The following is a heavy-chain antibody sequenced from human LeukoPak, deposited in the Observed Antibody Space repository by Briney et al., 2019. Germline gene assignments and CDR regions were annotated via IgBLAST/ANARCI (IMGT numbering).Heavy chain of an antibody. D-gene: IGHD3-22*01. Sequence: GGSQRLSCAGSGFTFSIYAMHWVRQAPGKGLEWVAVISYDGSNKYYADSVKGRFTISRDNSKNTLYLQINSLRAEDTAVYYCARGQYYYDTSGYYADYWGQGALVSDSS. V-gene: IGHV3-30-3*01. J-gene: IGHJ4*02. CDR3: ARGQYYYDTSGYYADY. CDR2: ISYDGSNK. CDR1: GFTFSIYA.